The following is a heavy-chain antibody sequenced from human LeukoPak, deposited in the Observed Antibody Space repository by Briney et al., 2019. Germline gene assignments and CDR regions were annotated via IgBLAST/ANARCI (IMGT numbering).Heavy chain of an antibody. CDR1: GGSISSSSYY. Sequence: SETLSLTCTVSGGSISSSSYYWGWIRQPPGKGLEWIGYIYYSGSTNYNPSLKSRVTISVDTSKNQFSLRLSSVTAADTAVYYCARAGYYNWFDPWGQGTLVTVSS. CDR2: IYYSGST. J-gene: IGHJ5*02. V-gene: IGHV4-61*05. CDR3: ARAGYYNWFDP. D-gene: IGHD1-26*01.